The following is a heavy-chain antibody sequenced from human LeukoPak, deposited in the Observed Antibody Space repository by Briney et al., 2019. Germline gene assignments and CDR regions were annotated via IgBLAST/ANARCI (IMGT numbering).Heavy chain of an antibody. D-gene: IGHD3-10*01. Sequence: ASVKVSCKASGYTFTSYAMHWVRQAPGQRLEWMGWINAGNGNTKYSQKFQGRVTITRDTSASTAYMELNSLRSEDTAVYYCARDIRFGELLYDYWGQGTLVTVSS. J-gene: IGHJ4*02. CDR2: INAGNGNT. V-gene: IGHV1-3*01. CDR1: GYTFTSYA. CDR3: ARDIRFGELLYDY.